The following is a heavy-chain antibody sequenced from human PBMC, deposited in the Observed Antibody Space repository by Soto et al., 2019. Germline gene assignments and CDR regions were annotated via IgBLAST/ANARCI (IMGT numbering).Heavy chain of an antibody. D-gene: IGHD6-19*01. CDR2: INHSGST. Sequence: QVQLQQWGAGLLKPSETLSLTCAVYGGSFSPYFWSWIRQPPGKGLVWLGEINHSGSTNYNPSLTRRATLSVDTSQNQVSLKLTSVTAADTAVYYCARLASGWQYYYFDFWGRGTPVTVSS. CDR3: ARLASGWQYYYFDF. CDR1: GGSFSPYF. V-gene: IGHV4-34*01. J-gene: IGHJ2*01.